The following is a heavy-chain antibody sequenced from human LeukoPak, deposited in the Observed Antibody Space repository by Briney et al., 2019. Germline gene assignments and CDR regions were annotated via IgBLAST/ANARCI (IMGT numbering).Heavy chain of an antibody. V-gene: IGHV3-74*01. J-gene: IGHJ5*02. CDR3: AKFLGVSVWYGISGP. CDR1: GFTFSSYW. CDR2: ITNDGSST. Sequence: GGSLRLSCAASGFTFSSYWMQWVRQAPGKGLVWVSRITNDGSSTTYADSVKGRFTISRDNAKNTLYLQMNSLRAEDTAVYYCAKFLGVSVWYGISGPWGQGTLVTVSS. D-gene: IGHD3-10*01.